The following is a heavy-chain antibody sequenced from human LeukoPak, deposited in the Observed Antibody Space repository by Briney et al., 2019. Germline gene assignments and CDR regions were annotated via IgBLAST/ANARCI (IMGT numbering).Heavy chain of an antibody. D-gene: IGHD6-19*01. J-gene: IGHJ4*02. V-gene: IGHV3-23*01. Sequence: GGSLRLSCAASGFTFRTYEMNWVRQAPGKGLEWVSTIGGSGDKTFYADSVKGRFTISRDNSKNMVHLQMNSLTGEDTALYYCVRRGDASSGWGDHDFWGQGALVTVSS. CDR3: VRRGDASSGWGDHDF. CDR2: IGGSGDKT. CDR1: GFTFRTYE.